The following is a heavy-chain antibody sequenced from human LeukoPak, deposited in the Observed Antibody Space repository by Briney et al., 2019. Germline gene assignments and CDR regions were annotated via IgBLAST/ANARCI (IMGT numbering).Heavy chain of an antibody. CDR1: GGSITSGSFY. D-gene: IGHD3-22*01. J-gene: IGHJ5*02. CDR2: VYSSGNT. Sequence: SETLSLTCTVSGGSITSGSFYWGWIRQPPGKGLEWIASVYSSGNTYYKPSLQSRLTISLDTSKNQFSLKVCSVTAADTAVYYCARAGTYDSLISWGQGTLVTVSS. CDR3: ARAGTYDSLIS. V-gene: IGHV4-39*07.